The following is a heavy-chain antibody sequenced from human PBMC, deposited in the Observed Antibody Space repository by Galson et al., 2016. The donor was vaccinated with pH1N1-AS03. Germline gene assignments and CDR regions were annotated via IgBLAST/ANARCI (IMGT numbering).Heavy chain of an antibody. CDR3: STDRSPSYSGIYYDAFDF. D-gene: IGHD1-26*01. V-gene: IGHV3-7*03. Sequence: SLRLSCAASGFTFSSYWMTWVRQAPGKGLEWVANINKDGTKIHYVDSVEGRFTISRDNAKKALYLQMNDLRFEDTAVYFCSTDRSPSYSGIYYDAFDFWGQGTMATVSS. J-gene: IGHJ3*01. CDR2: INKDGTKI. CDR1: GFTFSSYW.